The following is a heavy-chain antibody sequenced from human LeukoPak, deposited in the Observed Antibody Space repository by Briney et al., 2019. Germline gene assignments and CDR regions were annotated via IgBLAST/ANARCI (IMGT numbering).Heavy chain of an antibody. J-gene: IGHJ4*02. V-gene: IGHV4-34*01. D-gene: IGHD3-10*01. CDR2: INHSGST. CDR3: ARTRYYYNSRSYGAPYYFDY. CDR1: GGSISSYY. Sequence: SETLSLTCTVSGGSISSYYWSWIRQPPGKGLEWIGEINHSGSTNYNPSLKSRVTISVDTSKNQFSLKLNSVTAADTAVYYCARTRYYYNSRSYGAPYYFDYWGQGTLVTVSS.